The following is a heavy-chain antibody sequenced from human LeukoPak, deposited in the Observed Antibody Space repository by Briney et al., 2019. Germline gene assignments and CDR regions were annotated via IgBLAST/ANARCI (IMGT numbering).Heavy chain of an antibody. V-gene: IGHV3-48*03. J-gene: IGHJ4*02. D-gene: IGHD6-13*01. Sequence: TGGSLRLSXAASGFTFSSYEMNWVRQAPGKGLEWVSYISSSGSTIYYADSVKGRFTISRDNAKNSLYLQMNSLRAEDTAVYYCARGIAAAGTGFDYWGQGTLVTVSS. CDR3: ARGIAAAGTGFDY. CDR2: ISSSGSTI. CDR1: GFTFSSYE.